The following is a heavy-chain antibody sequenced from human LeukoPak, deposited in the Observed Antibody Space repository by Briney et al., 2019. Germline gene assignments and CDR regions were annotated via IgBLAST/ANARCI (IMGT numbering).Heavy chain of an antibody. CDR3: TRDRYGDGFAHFDY. CDR2: ITPSGGT. J-gene: IGHJ4*02. CDR1: GYTFTSYA. V-gene: IGHV1-2*02. D-gene: IGHD5-24*01. Sequence: ASVKVSCKASGYTFTSYAMHWVRQAPGQGLEWMGWITPSGGTNYPQKFQGRVAITRDTSITTAYMDLSRLTSDDTAVYYCTRDRYGDGFAHFDYWGQGALVTVSS.